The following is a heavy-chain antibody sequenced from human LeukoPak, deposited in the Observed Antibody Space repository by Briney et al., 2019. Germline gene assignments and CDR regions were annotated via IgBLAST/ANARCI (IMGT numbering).Heavy chain of an antibody. D-gene: IGHD3-3*01. CDR1: GLTFRNYE. V-gene: IGHV3-48*03. CDR3: ARRITIFGVAYDY. J-gene: IGHJ4*02. CDR2: IDATGNII. Sequence: GGSLRLSCAASGLTFRNYEMNWVRQAPGKGLEWVSYIDATGNIIYYADSVKGRFTISRDNAENSLYLQMNSLRADDTAVYYCARRITIFGVAYDYWGQGTLVTVSS.